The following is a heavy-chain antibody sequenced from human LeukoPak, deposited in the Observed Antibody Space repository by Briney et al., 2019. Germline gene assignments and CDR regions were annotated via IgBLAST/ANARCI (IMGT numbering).Heavy chain of an antibody. J-gene: IGHJ4*02. V-gene: IGHV4-61*02. D-gene: IGHD3-22*01. CDR1: GASISSGSYF. CDR3: ARSNYYDSSSYWDY. Sequence: SQTLSLTCTVSGASISSGSYFWSWIRQPAGKGLEWIGRIYTSGSTNYNPSLKSRVTILVDAAKNQFSLKLSSVTAADTAVHYCARSNYYDSSSYWDYWGQGSLVTVSS. CDR2: IYTSGST.